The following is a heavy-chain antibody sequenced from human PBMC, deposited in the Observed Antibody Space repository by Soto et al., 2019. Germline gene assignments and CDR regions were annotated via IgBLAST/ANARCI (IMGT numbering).Heavy chain of an antibody. Sequence: PSETLSLTCAVYGGSFSGYYWSWIRQPPGKGLEWIGEINHSGSTNYNPSLKSRVTISVDTSKNEFSLKLSSVTAADTAVHYCASPRRLLTKYAFDIWGQGTMVTVSS. CDR3: ASPRRLLTKYAFDI. CDR1: GGSFSGYY. V-gene: IGHV4-34*01. CDR2: INHSGST. J-gene: IGHJ3*02. D-gene: IGHD1-26*01.